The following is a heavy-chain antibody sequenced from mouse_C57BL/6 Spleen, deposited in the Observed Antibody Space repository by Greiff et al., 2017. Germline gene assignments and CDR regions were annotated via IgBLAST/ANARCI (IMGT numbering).Heavy chain of an antibody. V-gene: IGHV10-1*01. D-gene: IGHD2-2*01. J-gene: IGHJ2*01. Sequence: EVQVVESGGGLVQPKGSLKLSCAASGFSFNTYAMNWVRQAPGKGLEWVARIRSKSNNYATYYADSVKDRFTISRDDSESMLYLQMNNLKTEDTAMYYCVRGGYASFDYWGQGTTLTVSS. CDR3: VRGGYASFDY. CDR2: IRSKSNNYAT. CDR1: GFSFNTYA.